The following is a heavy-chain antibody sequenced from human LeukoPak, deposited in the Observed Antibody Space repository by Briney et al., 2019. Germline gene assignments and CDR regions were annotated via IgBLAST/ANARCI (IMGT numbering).Heavy chain of an antibody. V-gene: IGHV1-24*01. Sequence: ASVKVSCKTSGYTFTSYGISWVRQAPGQGLEWMGGFDPEDGETIYAQKFQGRVTMTEDTSTDTAYMELSSLRSEDTAVYYCVRDGYGGYDYAFDVWGQGTMVTVSS. CDR1: GYTFTSYG. J-gene: IGHJ3*01. CDR3: VRDGYGGYDYAFDV. D-gene: IGHD5-12*01. CDR2: FDPEDGET.